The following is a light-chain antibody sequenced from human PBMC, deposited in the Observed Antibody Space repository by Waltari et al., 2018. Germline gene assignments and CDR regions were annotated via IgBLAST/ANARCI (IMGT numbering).Light chain of an antibody. V-gene: IGKV2-30*02. CDR3: MQGTHWPPIT. Sequence: DVVMTQSPLSLPVTPGQPASISCRSSQSLVHSDGNTYLNWFQQRPGQSPRRLIYKVSTRDSGVPDRFGGSGSGTDFTLKISRVEAEDVGVYYCMQGTHWPPITFGQGTRLEIK. J-gene: IGKJ5*01. CDR2: KVS. CDR1: QSLVHSDGNTY.